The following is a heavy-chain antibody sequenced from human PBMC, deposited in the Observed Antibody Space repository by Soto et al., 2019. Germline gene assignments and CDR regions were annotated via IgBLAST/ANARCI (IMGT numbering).Heavy chain of an antibody. J-gene: IGHJ5*02. Sequence: ASVKVSCKASGGTFSSYAISWVRQAPGQGLEWMGGIIPIFGTANYAQKFQGRVTITADESTSTAYMELSSLRSEDTAVYYCAMRTSWNNWFDPWGQGTLVTVSS. CDR2: IIPIFGTA. CDR3: AMRTSWNNWFDP. D-gene: IGHD2-2*01. CDR1: GGTFSSYA. V-gene: IGHV1-69*13.